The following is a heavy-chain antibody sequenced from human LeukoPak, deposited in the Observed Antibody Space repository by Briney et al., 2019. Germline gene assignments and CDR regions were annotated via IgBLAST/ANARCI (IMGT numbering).Heavy chain of an antibody. CDR2: IIPIFGTA. CDR1: GYTFTDYA. Sequence: SVTVSCTPSGYTFTDYAINWVRQAPGQGLEWMGGIIPIFGTAKYAQKFQGRVTITADESTSTAYMELSSLRSEDTAVYYCARDSSDFRNLIPHWGQGTLVTVSS. V-gene: IGHV1-69*01. J-gene: IGHJ1*01. CDR3: ARDSSDFRNLIPH. D-gene: IGHD1-14*01.